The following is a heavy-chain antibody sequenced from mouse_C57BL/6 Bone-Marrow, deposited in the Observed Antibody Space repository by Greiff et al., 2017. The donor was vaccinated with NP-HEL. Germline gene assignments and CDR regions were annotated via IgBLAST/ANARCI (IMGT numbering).Heavy chain of an antibody. CDR2: FYPGSGSI. CDR1: GYTFTEYT. Sequence: LEESGAELVKPGASVKLSCKASGYTFTEYTIHWVKQRSGQGLAWIGWFYPGSGSIKYNEKFKDKATLTADKSSSTVYMELSRLTSEDSAVYFCARHAIYYYGSSPSFDYWGQGTTLTVSS. J-gene: IGHJ2*01. D-gene: IGHD1-1*01. CDR3: ARHAIYYYGSSPSFDY. V-gene: IGHV1-62-2*01.